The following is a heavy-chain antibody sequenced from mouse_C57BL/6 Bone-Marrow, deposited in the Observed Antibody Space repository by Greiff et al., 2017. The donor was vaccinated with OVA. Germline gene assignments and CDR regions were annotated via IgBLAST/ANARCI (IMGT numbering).Heavy chain of an antibody. J-gene: IGHJ4*01. D-gene: IGHD2-5*01. V-gene: IGHV1-53*01. CDR3: ARCSNYEVYAMDY. CDR1: GYTFTSYW. Sequence: VQLQQSGTELVKPGASVKLSCKASGYTFTSYWMHWVKQRPGQGLEWIGNINPSNGGTNYNEKFKSKATLTVDKSSSTAYMQLSSLTSEDSAVYYCARCSNYEVYAMDYWGQGTSVTVSS. CDR2: INPSNGGT.